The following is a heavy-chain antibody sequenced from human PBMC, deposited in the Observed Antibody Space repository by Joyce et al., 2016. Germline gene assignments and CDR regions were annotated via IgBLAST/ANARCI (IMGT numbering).Heavy chain of an antibody. V-gene: IGHV3-15*01. CDR2: IKSKTAGGTT. J-gene: IGHJ4*02. CDR3: TTLDYYYGSGNSEKRYYFDL. Sequence: EVQLVESGGGLVKPGGSLRLYCAASGVTFSEAWMSWVRQAPGKGLELVGRIKSKTAGGTTDYAEPVKGRFTISRDDSRNTLYLQMNSLKTEDTAVYYCTTLDYYYGSGNSEKRYYFDLWGQGTLVTASS. CDR1: GVTFSEAW. D-gene: IGHD3-10*01.